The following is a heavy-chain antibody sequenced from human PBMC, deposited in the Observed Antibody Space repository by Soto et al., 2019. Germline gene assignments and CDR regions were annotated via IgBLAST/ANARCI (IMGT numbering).Heavy chain of an antibody. J-gene: IGHJ5*02. CDR1: GGSISSYY. CDR2: IYYSGST. CDR3: ARGRGYSYGRRGCWFDP. Sequence: PSETLSLTCTVSGGSISSYYWSWIRQPPGKGLEWIGYIYYSGSTNYNPSLKSRVTISVDRSKNQFSLKLSSVTAADTAVYYCARGRGYSYGRRGCWFDPWGQGTLVTVSS. V-gene: IGHV4-59*12. D-gene: IGHD5-18*01.